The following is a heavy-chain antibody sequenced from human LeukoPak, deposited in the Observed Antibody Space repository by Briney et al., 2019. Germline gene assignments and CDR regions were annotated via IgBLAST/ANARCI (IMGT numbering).Heavy chain of an antibody. V-gene: IGHV4-38-2*02. CDR1: GFSLTIGYF. CDR2: IYYSGST. CDR3: AGGRRYAAYYYGSGTLNGWFDP. D-gene: IGHD3-10*01. Sequence: SETLSLTCNVSGFSLTIGYFWGWIRQPPGKGLEWIGYIYYSGSTNYNPSLKSRVTISVDTSKNQFSLKLSSVTAADTAVYYCAGGRRYAAYYYGSGTLNGWFDPWGQGTLVTVSS. J-gene: IGHJ5*02.